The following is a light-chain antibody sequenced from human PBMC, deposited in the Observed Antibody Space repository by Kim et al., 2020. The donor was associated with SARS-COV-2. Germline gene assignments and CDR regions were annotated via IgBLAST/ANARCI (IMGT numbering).Light chain of an antibody. J-gene: IGLJ3*02. V-gene: IGLV4-69*01. CDR1: SGHSSYA. CDR2: LNSDGSH. CDR3: QTWDTSIRV. Sequence: QPVLTQSPSASASLGASVKLTCTLSSGHSSYAIAWHQQQPEKGPRYLMKLNSDGSHNKGDGIPDRFSGSSSGAERYLTISSLQSEDEADYYCQTWDTSIRVFGGGTQLTVL.